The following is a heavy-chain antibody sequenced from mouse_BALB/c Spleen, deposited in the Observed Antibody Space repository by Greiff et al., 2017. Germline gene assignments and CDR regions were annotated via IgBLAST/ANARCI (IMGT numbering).Heavy chain of an antibody. CDR3: ARRGTGTEFDY. J-gene: IGHJ2*01. CDR1: GYTFTSYW. V-gene: IGHV1-7*01. Sequence: VKLMESGAELAKPGASVKMSCKASGYTFTSYWMHWVKQRPGQGLEWIGYINPSTGYTEYNQKFKDKATLTADKSSSTAYMQLSSLTSEDSAVYYCARRGTGTEFDYWGQGTTLTVSS. CDR2: INPSTGYT. D-gene: IGHD4-1*01.